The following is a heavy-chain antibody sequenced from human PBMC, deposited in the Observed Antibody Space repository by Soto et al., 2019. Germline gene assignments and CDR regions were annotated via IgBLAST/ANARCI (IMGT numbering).Heavy chain of an antibody. Sequence: PGGSLRLSCAASGFTFSSYSMNWVRQAPGKGLEWVSSISSSSSYIYYADSVKGRFTIPRDNAKNSLYLQMNSLRAEDTAVYYCARDDQTPTPGQTYYYGMDVWGQGTTVTVSS. CDR2: ISSSSSYI. CDR3: ARDDQTPTPGQTYYYGMDV. J-gene: IGHJ6*02. V-gene: IGHV3-21*01. CDR1: GFTFSSYS.